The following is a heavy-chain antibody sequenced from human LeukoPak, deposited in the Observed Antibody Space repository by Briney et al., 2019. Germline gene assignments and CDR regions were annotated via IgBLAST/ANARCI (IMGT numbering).Heavy chain of an antibody. Sequence: NPSETLSLTCNVSGDSFRDYYWIWIRQPPGKGLEWIGYLYYGGSTSYNPSLKSRVTFSVDTSKNQFSLKLNSVTAADTAVYYCAREAGDIVTVPGVPDYFYYYMDVWGRGTTVTVSS. CDR3: AREAGDIVTVPGVPDYFYYYMDV. D-gene: IGHD2-15*01. CDR1: GDSFRDYY. V-gene: IGHV4-59*01. J-gene: IGHJ6*03. CDR2: LYYGGST.